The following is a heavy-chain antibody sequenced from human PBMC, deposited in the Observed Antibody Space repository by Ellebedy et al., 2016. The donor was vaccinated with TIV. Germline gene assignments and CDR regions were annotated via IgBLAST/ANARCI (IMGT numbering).Heavy chain of an antibody. CDR1: GFTFSSYA. V-gene: IGHV3-23*01. CDR2: ISGSGGST. Sequence: GGSLRLSXAASGFTFSSYAMSWVRQAPGKGLEWVSAISGSGGSTYYADSVKGRFTISRDNSKNTLYLQMNSLRAEDTAVYYCAKDSGFGNDAFDIWGQGTMVTASS. D-gene: IGHD3-10*01. CDR3: AKDSGFGNDAFDI. J-gene: IGHJ3*02.